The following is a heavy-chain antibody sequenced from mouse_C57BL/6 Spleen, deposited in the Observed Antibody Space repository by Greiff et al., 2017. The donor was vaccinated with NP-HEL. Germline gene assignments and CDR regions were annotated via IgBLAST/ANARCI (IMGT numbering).Heavy chain of an antibody. V-gene: IGHV1-64*01. CDR2: IHPNSGST. Sequence: QVQLKQPGAELVKPGASVKLSCKASGYTFTSYWMHWVKQRPGQGLEWIGMIHPNSGSTNYNEKFKSKATLTVDKSSSTAYMQLSSLTSEDSAVYYCARRHYYGSSYAAMDYWGQGTSVTVSS. D-gene: IGHD1-1*01. CDR1: GYTFTSYW. CDR3: ARRHYYGSSYAAMDY. J-gene: IGHJ4*01.